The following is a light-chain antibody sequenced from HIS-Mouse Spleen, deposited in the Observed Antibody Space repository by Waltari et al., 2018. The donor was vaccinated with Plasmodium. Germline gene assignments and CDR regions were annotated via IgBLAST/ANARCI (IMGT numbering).Light chain of an antibody. CDR1: SSDVGGYNL. CDR3: CSHAGSSTNWV. J-gene: IGLJ3*02. V-gene: IGLV2-23*01. CDR2: EGS. Sequence: QSALTQPASVSGSPGQSITISCTGTSSDVGGYNLVSWYQQHPGKAPKLKIYEGSKRPSGVSNRFSGSKSGNTASLTISGLQAEDEADYYCCSHAGSSTNWVFGGGTKLTVL.